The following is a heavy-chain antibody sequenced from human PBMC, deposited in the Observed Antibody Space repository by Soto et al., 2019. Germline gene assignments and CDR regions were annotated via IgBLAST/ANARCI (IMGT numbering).Heavy chain of an antibody. CDR2: ISPTSTYI. Sequence: EVQLVESGGGLVKPGGSLRLSCAASGFNFRSYIMNWVRQAPGKGLELVSSISPTSTYINYADSAKGRFTISRDDATNSLFLKMNRLRAENMTVYYCSRKDCCKGLCTFDYWGQGTLVTVT. V-gene: IGHV3-21*01. J-gene: IGHJ4*02. CDR1: GFNFRSYI. D-gene: IGHD2-2*01. CDR3: SRKDCCKGLCTFDY.